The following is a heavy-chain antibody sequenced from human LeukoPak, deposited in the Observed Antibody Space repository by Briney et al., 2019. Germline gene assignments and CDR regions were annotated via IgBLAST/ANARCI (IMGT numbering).Heavy chain of an antibody. CDR1: GGSISSSSYY. V-gene: IGHV4-39*07. CDR2: IYYSGST. CDR3: ARHPYSTAFRFDP. Sequence: SETLSLTCTVSGGSISSSSYYWGWIRQPPGKGLEWIGSIYYSGSTYYNPSLKSRVTISVDTSKNQFSLKLSSVTAADTAMYNCARHPYSTAFRFDPWGQGTLVTVSS. J-gene: IGHJ5*02. D-gene: IGHD6-13*01.